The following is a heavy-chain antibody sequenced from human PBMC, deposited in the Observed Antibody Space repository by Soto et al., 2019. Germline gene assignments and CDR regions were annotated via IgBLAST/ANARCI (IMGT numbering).Heavy chain of an antibody. CDR1: GGSFSGYY. D-gene: IGHD6-6*01. J-gene: IGHJ5*02. CDR2: INHSGST. V-gene: IGHV4-34*01. Sequence: QVQLQQWGAGLLKPSETLSLTCAVYGGSFSGYYWSWIRQPPGKGLEWIGEINHSGSTNYNPPLKRRVTISVDTSKNQFSLKLSSVTAADTAVYYCARASSWYSRFDPWGQGTLVTVSS. CDR3: ARASSWYSRFDP.